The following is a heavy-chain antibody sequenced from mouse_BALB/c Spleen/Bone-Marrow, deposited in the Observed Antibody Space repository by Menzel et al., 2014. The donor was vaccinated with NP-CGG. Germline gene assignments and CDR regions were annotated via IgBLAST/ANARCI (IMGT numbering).Heavy chain of an antibody. CDR1: GYTFTPYW. CDR2: IYPGGGYT. D-gene: IGHD1-1*02. CDR3: ARGNGPYAMDY. V-gene: IGHV1-63*02. J-gene: IGHJ4*01. Sequence: QVQLQQSGAELVRPGTSVKISCKASGYTFTPYWLGWVKQRPGHGLEWIGDIYPGGGYTNYNEKFKGKATLTADTSSSTAYMQLSSLTSEDSAVYFCARGNGPYAMDYWGRGTSVTVSS.